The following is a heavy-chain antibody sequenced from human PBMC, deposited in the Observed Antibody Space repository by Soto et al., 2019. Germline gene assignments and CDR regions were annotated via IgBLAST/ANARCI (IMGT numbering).Heavy chain of an antibody. V-gene: IGHV1-69*13. CDR3: ASSFGGYSYGYYYYYGMDV. CDR1: GGTFSSYA. CDR2: IIPIFGTA. J-gene: IGHJ6*02. Sequence: WASVKVSCKASGGTFSSYAISWVRQAPGQGXEWMGGIIPIFGTANYAQKFQGRVTITADESTSTAYMELSSLRSEDTAVYYCASSFGGYSYGYYYYYGMDVWGQGTTVTVSS. D-gene: IGHD5-18*01.